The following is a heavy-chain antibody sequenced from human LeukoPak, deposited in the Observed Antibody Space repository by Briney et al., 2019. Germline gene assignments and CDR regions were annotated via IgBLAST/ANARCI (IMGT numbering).Heavy chain of an antibody. CDR3: ANGYSGYDQPFDY. J-gene: IGHJ4*02. CDR2: ISGSGGST. V-gene: IGHV3-23*01. D-gene: IGHD5-12*01. CDR1: GFTFSSYA. Sequence: PGGSLRLSCAASGFTFSSYAMSWVRQAPGKGLEWVSAISGSGGSTYYADSVKGRFTISSDNSKNTLYLQMNSLRAEDTAVYYCANGYSGYDQPFDYWGQGTLVTVSS.